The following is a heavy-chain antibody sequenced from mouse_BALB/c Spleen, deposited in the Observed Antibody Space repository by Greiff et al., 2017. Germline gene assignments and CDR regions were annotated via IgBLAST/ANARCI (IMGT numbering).Heavy chain of an antibody. CDR1: GFTFSSYG. V-gene: IGHV5-6-3*01. CDR3: ARGTYYGINGDAMDY. Sequence: EVMLVESGGGLVQPGGSLKLSCAASGFTFSSYGMSWVRQTPDKRLELVATINSNGGSTYYPDSVKGRFTISRDNAKNTLYLQMSSLKSEDTAMYYCARGTYYGINGDAMDYWGQGTSVTVSS. CDR2: INSNGGST. D-gene: IGHD2-10*01. J-gene: IGHJ4*01.